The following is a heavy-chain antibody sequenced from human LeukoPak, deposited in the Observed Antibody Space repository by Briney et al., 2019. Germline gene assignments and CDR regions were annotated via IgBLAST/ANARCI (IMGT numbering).Heavy chain of an antibody. D-gene: IGHD1-14*01. J-gene: IGHJ6*03. V-gene: IGHV4-31*03. CDR1: GASISSDGFY. CDR2: IYYTGFT. CDR3: ARAGLGIENYYYYMDV. Sequence: PSEALSLTCTVSGASISSDGFYWSWIRQLPGKGLEWIGYIYYTGFTYCKPSLKSRVTMSVDTSQNQLSLRMSSMTAADTAVYYCARAGLGIENYYYYMDVWGKGTTVTVSS.